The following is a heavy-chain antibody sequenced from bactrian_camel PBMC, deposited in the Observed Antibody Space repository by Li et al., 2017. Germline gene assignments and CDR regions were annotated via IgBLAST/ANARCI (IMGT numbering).Heavy chain of an antibody. Sequence: HVQLVESGGGLVQPGGSLGLSCAASGDTYCVTWFRQAPGKKREGVASINTQLGTTYYADPVKGRFTISSDNAKNILYLQMNSLKPEDTAMYYCAADLFPIDWRRIRAASFWGQGTQVTV. D-gene: IGHD1*01. CDR3: AADLFPIDWRRIRAASF. J-gene: IGHJ6*01. CDR2: INTQLGTT. CDR1: GDTYC. V-gene: IGHV3S1*01.